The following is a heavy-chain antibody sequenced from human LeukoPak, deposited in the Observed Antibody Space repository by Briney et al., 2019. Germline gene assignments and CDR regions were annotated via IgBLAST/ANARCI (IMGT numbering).Heavy chain of an antibody. CDR3: AKYHSSAWYDAIDI. J-gene: IGHJ3*02. CDR2: ISSSSSYI. Sequence: GGSLRLSCAASGFTFSSYSMNWVRQAPGKGLEWVSSISSSSSYIYYADSVKGRFTISRDNAKNSLYLQMNSLRAEDTAVYYCAKYHSSAWYDAIDIWGQGTMVTVSS. D-gene: IGHD6-19*01. V-gene: IGHV3-21*01. CDR1: GFTFSSYS.